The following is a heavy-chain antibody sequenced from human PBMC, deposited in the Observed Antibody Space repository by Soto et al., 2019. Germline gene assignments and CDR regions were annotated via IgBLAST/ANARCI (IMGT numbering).Heavy chain of an antibody. CDR2: INPNGGST. D-gene: IGHD6-19*01. J-gene: IGHJ3*02. V-gene: IGHV1-46*01. CDR3: AREKWLVRRNDPFDI. CDR1: GYTFINYY. Sequence: QVQLVQSGAEVKKPGASVKVSCKASGYTFINYYMHWVRQAPGQGLEWMGIINPNGGSTTYAQKFQGRVTLTRDNATNTVNMELSSLGSEDTAVYYCAREKWLVRRNDPFDIWGQGTMVTVSS.